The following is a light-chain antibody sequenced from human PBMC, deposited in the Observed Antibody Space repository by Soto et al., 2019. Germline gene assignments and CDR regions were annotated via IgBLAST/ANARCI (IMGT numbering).Light chain of an antibody. CDR3: QQYYSAPLT. CDR1: QSVFYSSNNKNY. Sequence: DIVMTQSPDSLTVSLGERATINCTSSQSVFYSSNNKNYLAWYQQQPRQPPKLLIYWASTRESGVPDRFSGSGSGTDFTLTISSLQAEDVAVYYCQQYYSAPLTFGGGTKVEIK. V-gene: IGKV4-1*01. J-gene: IGKJ4*01. CDR2: WAS.